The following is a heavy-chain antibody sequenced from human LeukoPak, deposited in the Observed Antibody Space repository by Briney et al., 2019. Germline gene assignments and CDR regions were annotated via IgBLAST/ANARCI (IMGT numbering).Heavy chain of an antibody. V-gene: IGHV3-48*03. CDR3: VELGITMIGGV. Sequence: SLRLSCTASGFTFTSYEMNWVRQATGQGLEWVSYISSSGSTIYYAESVKGRFTISRDNAKNSLYLQMNSLRAEDTAVYYCVELGITMIGGVWGKGTTVTISS. CDR1: GFTFTSYE. J-gene: IGHJ6*04. CDR2: ISSSGSTI. D-gene: IGHD3-10*02.